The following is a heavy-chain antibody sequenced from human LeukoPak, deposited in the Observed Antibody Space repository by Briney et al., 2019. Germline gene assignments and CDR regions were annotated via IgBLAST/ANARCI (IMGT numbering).Heavy chain of an antibody. Sequence: ASLNVSSKTSGYTFASYTMDLLRQAPGQSLQWMGWINGDNGNTKYSDTFQGRVTITRDTSASSAYMELSSLRSEDTAVYYCARSSSGTYHYWGQGPLVTVSS. J-gene: IGHJ4*02. CDR2: INGDNGNT. V-gene: IGHV1-3*01. D-gene: IGHD3-10*01. CDR1: GYTFASYT. CDR3: ARSSSGTYHY.